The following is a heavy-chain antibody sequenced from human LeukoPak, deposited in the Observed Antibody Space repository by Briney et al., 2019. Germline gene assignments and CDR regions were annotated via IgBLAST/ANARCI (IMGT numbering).Heavy chain of an antibody. CDR2: ISAYNGNT. Sequence: ASVRVSCKASGYTFTSYGISWVRQAPGQGLEWMGWISAYNGNTNYAQKLQGRVTMTTDTSTSTAYMELRSLRSDDTAVYYCARDQDSSGWYGGDAFDIWGQGTMVTVSS. V-gene: IGHV1-18*01. J-gene: IGHJ3*02. CDR1: GYTFTSYG. D-gene: IGHD6-19*01. CDR3: ARDQDSSGWYGGDAFDI.